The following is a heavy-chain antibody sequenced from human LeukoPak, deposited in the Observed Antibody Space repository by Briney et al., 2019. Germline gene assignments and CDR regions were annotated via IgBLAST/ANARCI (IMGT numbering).Heavy chain of an antibody. V-gene: IGHV3-23*01. J-gene: IGHJ4*02. CDR1: GFTFSSYA. Sequence: GGSLRLSCAASGFTFSSYAMTWVRQAPGKGLEWVSVISGGAGTTSYADSVQGRFTISRDDSKTTLSLQMHSLRAEDTALYYCAKTLGFSKFGVDCWGQGTLVTVSS. CDR3: AKTLGFSKFGVDC. CDR2: ISGGAGTT. D-gene: IGHD3-10*01.